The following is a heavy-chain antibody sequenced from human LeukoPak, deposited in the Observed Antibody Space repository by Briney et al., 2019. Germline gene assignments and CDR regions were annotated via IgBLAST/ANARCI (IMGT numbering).Heavy chain of an antibody. CDR2: INPNSGGT. CDR1: GYTFTGYY. J-gene: IGHJ5*02. D-gene: IGHD1-7*01. CDR3: ARFLTGTTFAAWFDP. V-gene: IGHV1-2*02. Sequence: ASVKVSCKASGYTFTGYYMHWVRQAPGQGPEWMGWINPNSGGTNYAQKFQGRVTMTRDTSISTAYMELSRLRSDDTAVYYCARFLTGTTFAAWFDPWGQGTLVTVSS.